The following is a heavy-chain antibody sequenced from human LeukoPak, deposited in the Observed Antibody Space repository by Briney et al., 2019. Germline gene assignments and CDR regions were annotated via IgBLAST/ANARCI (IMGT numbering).Heavy chain of an antibody. V-gene: IGHV1-8*02. CDR3: ARGSYGGSTHDY. D-gene: IGHD5-18*01. Sequence: ASVKVSCKASGYTFTSYYMHWVRQAPGQGLEWMGWMNPNSGNTGYAQKFQGRVTMTRNTSISTAYMELSSLRSEDTAVYYCARGSYGGSTHDYWGQGTLVTVSS. J-gene: IGHJ4*02. CDR2: MNPNSGNT. CDR1: GYTFTSYY.